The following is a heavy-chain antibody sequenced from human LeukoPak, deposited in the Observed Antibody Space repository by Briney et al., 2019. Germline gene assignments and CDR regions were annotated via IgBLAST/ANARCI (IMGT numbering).Heavy chain of an antibody. CDR2: IIPIFGTA. CDR1: GGTFSSYA. Sequence: SVTVSCKASGGTFSSYAISWVRQAPGQGLEWMGGIIPIFGTANYAQKFQGRVTITTDESTSTAYMELSSLRSEDTAVYYCARGGDGYNYGYYYYMDVWGKGTTVTVSS. D-gene: IGHD5-24*01. J-gene: IGHJ6*03. V-gene: IGHV1-69*05. CDR3: ARGGDGYNYGYYYYMDV.